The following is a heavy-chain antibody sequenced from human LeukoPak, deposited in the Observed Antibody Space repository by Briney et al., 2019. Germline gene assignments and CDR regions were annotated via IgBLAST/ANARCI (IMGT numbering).Heavy chain of an antibody. Sequence: KPGGSLRLSCAASGFTFSSYSMNWVRQVPGKGLEWVSSISSSSSYIYYADSVKGRFTISRDNAKNSLYLQMNSLRAEDTAVYYCARTGGGTRYQLLENWFDPWGQGTLVTVSS. J-gene: IGHJ5*02. CDR2: ISSSSSYI. CDR1: GFTFSSYS. D-gene: IGHD2-2*01. V-gene: IGHV3-21*01. CDR3: ARTGGGTRYQLLENWFDP.